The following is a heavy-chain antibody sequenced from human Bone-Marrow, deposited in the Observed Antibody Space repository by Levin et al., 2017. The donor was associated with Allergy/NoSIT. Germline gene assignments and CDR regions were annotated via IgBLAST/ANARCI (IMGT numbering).Heavy chain of an antibody. J-gene: IGHJ5*02. CDR2: IIPVLRLA. V-gene: IGHV1-69*04. CDR3: ARDPNCSGGRCYP. Sequence: GASVKVSCKSSGDTFSTYTISWVRQAPGQGLEWMGRIIPVLRLANYAQKFQGRVTISADVSTSTAYMELNSLRSEDTAVYYCARDPNCSGGRCYPWGQGTLVTVSS. D-gene: IGHD2-15*01. CDR1: GDTFSTYT.